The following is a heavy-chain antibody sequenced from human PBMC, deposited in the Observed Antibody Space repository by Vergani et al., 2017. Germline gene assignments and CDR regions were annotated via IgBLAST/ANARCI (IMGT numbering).Heavy chain of an antibody. CDR2: TWYDGNNK. CDR1: GFPFNQYG. D-gene: IGHD1-14*01. Sequence: QVQLVESGGGVFQPGSSLRLSFAAPGFPFNQYGSHWVRQAPGKGLEWVAVTWYDGNNKQYADSVKGRFTISRDNSKSTMYLQMNSLRDEDTGVYYCARDLRLLYNRFDPWGQGTLVTVSS. CDR3: ARDLRLLYNRFDP. J-gene: IGHJ5*02. V-gene: IGHV3-33*01.